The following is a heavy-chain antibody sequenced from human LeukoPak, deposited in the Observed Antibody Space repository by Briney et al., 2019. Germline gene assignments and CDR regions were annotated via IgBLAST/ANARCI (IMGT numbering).Heavy chain of an antibody. D-gene: IGHD3-16*02. CDR3: TTDYVWGSYRFGY. CDR1: GFTFSNAW. Sequence: PGGSLRLSCAPSGFTFSNAWMSWVRQAPGKGLEWVGRIKSKTDGGTTDYAAPVKGRFTISREDPKNTLYLQMNSLKTEDTAVYYCTTDYVWGSYRFGYWGQGTLVTVSS. CDR2: IKSKTDGGTT. J-gene: IGHJ4*02. V-gene: IGHV3-15*01.